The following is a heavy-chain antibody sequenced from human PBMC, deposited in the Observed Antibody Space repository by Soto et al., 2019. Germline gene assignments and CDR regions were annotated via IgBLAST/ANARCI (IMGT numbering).Heavy chain of an antibody. J-gene: IGHJ5*02. V-gene: IGHV4-59*01. CDR3: ARVLFGRGNWFDP. CDR2: IYYSGST. Sequence: PSETLSLTCTVSGGSISIYYWSWIRQSPGKGLEWIGYIYYSGSTNYNPSLKSRVTISVDTSKNQFSLKLSSVTAADTAVYYCARVLFGRGNWFDPWGQGTLVTVSS. CDR1: GGSISIYY. D-gene: IGHD3-3*01.